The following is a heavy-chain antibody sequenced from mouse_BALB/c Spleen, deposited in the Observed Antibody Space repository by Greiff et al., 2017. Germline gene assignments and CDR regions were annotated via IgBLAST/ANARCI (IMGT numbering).Heavy chain of an antibody. CDR1: GYSFTGYF. J-gene: IGHJ4*01. D-gene: IGHD1-2*01. CDR2: INPYNGDT. V-gene: IGHV1-37*01. CDR3: RLYGYDDYYAMDY. Sequence: VHVKQSGPELVKPGASVKISCKASGYSFTGYFMNWVKQSHGKSLEWIGRINPYNGDTFYNQKFKGKATLTVDKSSSTAHMELLSLTSEDSAVYYCRLYGYDDYYAMDYWGQGTSVTVSS.